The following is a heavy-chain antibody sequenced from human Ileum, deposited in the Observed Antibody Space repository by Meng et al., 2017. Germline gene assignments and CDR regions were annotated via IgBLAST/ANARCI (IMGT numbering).Heavy chain of an antibody. CDR3: ARAGQMDY. D-gene: IGHD5-24*01. V-gene: IGHV3-7*01. CDR1: GFSFSTYW. J-gene: IGHJ4*02. Sequence: GGSLRLSCAASGFSFSTYWMTWARQAPGKGPEWVANIKPDRSAKYYADSVQGRFTISRDNARNSLYLQMNTLRAEETAVDYCARAGQMDYWGQGTLVTVSS. CDR2: IKPDRSAK.